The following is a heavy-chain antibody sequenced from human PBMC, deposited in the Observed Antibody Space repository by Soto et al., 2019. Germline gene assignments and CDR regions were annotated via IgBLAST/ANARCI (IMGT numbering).Heavy chain of an antibody. V-gene: IGHV1-18*01. CDR2: ISANNGET. Sequence: QLQLLQSGADMKKPGASVKVSCKSSAYIFTSYGISWVRQAPGQGLEWVGWISANNGETNYAEKFQDRVTMTTDTSTSTAYMELRSLTSEDTAVYFCAGVVSMVRGVIVKREFDFWGQGTLVTVYS. D-gene: IGHD3-10*01. CDR1: AYIFTSYG. J-gene: IGHJ4*02. CDR3: AGVVSMVRGVIVKREFDF.